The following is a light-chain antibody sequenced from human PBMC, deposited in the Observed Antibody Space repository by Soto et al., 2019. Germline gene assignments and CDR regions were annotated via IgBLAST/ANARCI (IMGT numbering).Light chain of an antibody. CDR2: GAS. CDR3: QQFNSYPIT. J-gene: IGKJ5*01. V-gene: IGKV1-16*01. Sequence: GDRVTITCRASQGTSSYLAWFQQKPGRAPKPLIYGASTLQSGVPARFSGSGSGTDFTLTISSLQPDDFATYYCQQFNSYPITFGQGTRLEI. CDR1: QGTSSY.